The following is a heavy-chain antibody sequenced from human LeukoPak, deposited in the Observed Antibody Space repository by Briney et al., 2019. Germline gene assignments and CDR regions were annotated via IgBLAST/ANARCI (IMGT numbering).Heavy chain of an antibody. CDR1: GFTFSSYG. J-gene: IGHJ4*02. CDR3: AKDGGLWVSAHWGDS. Sequence: GGSLRLSCAASGFTFSSYGMHWVRQAPGKGLEWVAVISHDVKTTYYADSAKGRFTISRDNSKNTLFLQMNSLRAEDTAVYYCAKDGGLWVSAHWGDSWGRGTLVTVSS. D-gene: IGHD7-27*01. CDR2: ISHDVKTT. V-gene: IGHV3-30*12.